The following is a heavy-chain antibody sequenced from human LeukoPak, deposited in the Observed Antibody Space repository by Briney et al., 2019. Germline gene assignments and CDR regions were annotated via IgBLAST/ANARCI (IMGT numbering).Heavy chain of an antibody. CDR2: ISGSGGST. CDR3: AKSTYWSNPYYFDY. V-gene: IGHV3-23*01. D-gene: IGHD2-2*01. J-gene: IGHJ4*02. CDR1: GFTFSSYA. Sequence: GGSLRLSCAASGFTFSSYAMSWVRQAPGKGLEWVSAISGSGGSTYYADSVKGRFTVSRDNSKNTLYLRMNSLRAEDTAVYYCAKSTYWSNPYYFDYWGQGTLVTVSS.